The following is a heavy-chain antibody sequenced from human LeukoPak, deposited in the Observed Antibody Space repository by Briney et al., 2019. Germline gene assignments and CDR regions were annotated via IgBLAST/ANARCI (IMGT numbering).Heavy chain of an antibody. CDR1: GGSISSYY. Sequence: PSETLSLTCTVSGGSISSYYWSWIRQPPGKGLEWIGYIYYSGSTNYNPSLKSRVTISVDTSKNQFSLKLSSVTAADTAVYYCARGYSGSYGRFDYWGQGTLVTVSS. CDR2: IYYSGST. D-gene: IGHD1-26*01. CDR3: ARGYSGSYGRFDY. V-gene: IGHV4-59*01. J-gene: IGHJ4*02.